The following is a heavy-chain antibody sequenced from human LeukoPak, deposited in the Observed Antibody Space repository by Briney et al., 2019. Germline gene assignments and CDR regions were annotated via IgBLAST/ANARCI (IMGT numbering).Heavy chain of an antibody. CDR1: GFTISCNK. Sequence: PGGSLRLSCAASGFTISCNKITWVRQAPGKGLEWVSAISGSGGSTYYADSVKGRFTISRDNSRNTLYLQMNGLRAEDTAVYYCAKDAPNVDIVASYFDYWGQGTLVTVSS. CDR3: AKDAPNVDIVASYFDY. CDR2: ISGSGGST. V-gene: IGHV3-23*01. J-gene: IGHJ4*02. D-gene: IGHD5-12*01.